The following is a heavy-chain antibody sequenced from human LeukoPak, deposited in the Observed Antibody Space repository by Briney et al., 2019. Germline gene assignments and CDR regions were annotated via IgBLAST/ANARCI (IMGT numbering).Heavy chain of an antibody. J-gene: IGHJ4*02. D-gene: IGHD3-9*01. CDR2: INTDDAGT. V-gene: IGHV1-18*01. Sequence: GASVKVSCKASGYTFTSYGLSWVRQAPGQGLEWMGWINTDDAGTNYAQRFQGRVTLTRDTSTSTAYMEVRSLRSDDTAVYYCARGTPYYDILTGYYRYYFDYWGQGTLVTVSS. CDR1: GYTFTSYG. CDR3: ARGTPYYDILTGYYRYYFDY.